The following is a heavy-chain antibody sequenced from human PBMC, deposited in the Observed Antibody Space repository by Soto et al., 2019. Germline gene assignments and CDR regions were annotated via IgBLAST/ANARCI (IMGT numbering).Heavy chain of an antibody. J-gene: IGHJ4*02. CDR1: GGSISSYY. D-gene: IGHD4-17*01. V-gene: IGHV4-59*01. Sequence: SETLSLTCTVSGGSISSYYWSWIRQPPGKGLEWIGYIYYSGSTNYNPSLKSRVTISVDTSKNQFSLKLSSVTAADTAVYYCARSYDYGGNPFDYWGQGTLVTVS. CDR2: IYYSGST. CDR3: ARSYDYGGNPFDY.